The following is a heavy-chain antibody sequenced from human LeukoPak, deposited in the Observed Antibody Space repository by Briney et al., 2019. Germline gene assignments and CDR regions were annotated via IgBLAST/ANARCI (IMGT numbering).Heavy chain of an antibody. CDR1: GGTFSSYA. Sequence: SVKASCKASGGTFSSYAISWGRQAPGQGLEWLGGIIPIFGTANYAQKFQGRVTITTDESTSTAYMELSSLRSEDTAVYYCALQGERWELLRAYFQHWGQGTLVTVPS. V-gene: IGHV1-69*05. J-gene: IGHJ1*01. CDR3: ALQGERWELLRAYFQH. CDR2: IIPIFGTA. D-gene: IGHD1-26*01.